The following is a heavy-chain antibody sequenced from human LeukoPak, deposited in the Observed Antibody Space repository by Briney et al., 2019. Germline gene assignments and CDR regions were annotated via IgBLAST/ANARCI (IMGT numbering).Heavy chain of an antibody. CDR1: GGSITTYY. CDR2: IYYSGSV. J-gene: IGHJ5*01. Sequence: PSETLSLTCTVSGGSITTYYWSWIRQSPGKGLEWIGNIYYSGSVTYNPSLKSRVTISVDTSKNQFSLRLSSVTAADTAVYYCARAYYYGSGSYYPNWFDSWGQGTLVTVSS. CDR3: ARAYYYGSGSYYPNWFDS. D-gene: IGHD3-10*01. V-gene: IGHV4-59*01.